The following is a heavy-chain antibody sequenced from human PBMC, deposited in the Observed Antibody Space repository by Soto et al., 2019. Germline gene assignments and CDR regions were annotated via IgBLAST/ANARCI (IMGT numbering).Heavy chain of an antibody. CDR3: AAGGSWARLDN. J-gene: IGHJ4*02. D-gene: IGHD6-13*01. CDR2: IITAFGPA. CDR1: GGILNNYA. Sequence: QVQLVQSGAEVKKPGSSLEVSCTASGGILNNYAISWLRQAPGQGLEWMGGIITAFGPAIYAQKFQGRVSITADESTQTAHMDLSSLRSDDTAVYYCAAGGSWARLDNWGQGTLVTVSS. V-gene: IGHV1-69*01.